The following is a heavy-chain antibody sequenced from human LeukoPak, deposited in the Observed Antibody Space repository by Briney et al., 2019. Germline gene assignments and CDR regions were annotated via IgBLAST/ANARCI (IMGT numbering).Heavy chain of an antibody. CDR2: ISSSSTI. CDR3: ASRALYGSGSYYIDY. D-gene: IGHD3-10*01. J-gene: IGHJ4*02. Sequence: AGGSLRLSCAASGFTFSSYSMNWVRQAPGKGLEWVSYISSSSTIYYADSVKGRLTISRDNAKNSLYLQMNSLRAEDTAVYYCASRALYGSGSYYIDYWGQGTLVTVSS. V-gene: IGHV3-48*01. CDR1: GFTFSSYS.